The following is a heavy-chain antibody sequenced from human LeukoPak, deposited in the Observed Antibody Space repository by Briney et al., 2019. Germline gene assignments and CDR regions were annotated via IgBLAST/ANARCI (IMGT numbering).Heavy chain of an antibody. Sequence: SETLSLTCTVSGGSISSYYWSWIRQPPGKGLEWIGYIYYSGSTNYNPSLKSRVTISVDTSKNQFSLKLSSVTAADTAVYYCARDPMTTVTPGDYWGQGTLVTVSS. J-gene: IGHJ4*02. CDR2: IYYSGST. CDR1: GGSISSYY. V-gene: IGHV4-59*12. CDR3: ARDPMTTVTPGDY. D-gene: IGHD4-17*01.